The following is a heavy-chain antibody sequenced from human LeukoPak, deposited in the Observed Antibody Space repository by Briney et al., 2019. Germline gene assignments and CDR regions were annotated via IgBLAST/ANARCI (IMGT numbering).Heavy chain of an antibody. CDR3: ARLVGATAYFDY. D-gene: IGHD1-26*01. Sequence: PGGSLTLSCAASGFTFSVFAMTWVRQAPGKGLEWVSYISSSGSTIYYADSVKGRFTISRDNAKNSLYLQMNSLRAEDTAVYYCARLVGATAYFDYWGQGTLVTVSS. J-gene: IGHJ4*02. CDR2: ISSSGSTI. CDR1: GFTFSVFA. V-gene: IGHV3-48*03.